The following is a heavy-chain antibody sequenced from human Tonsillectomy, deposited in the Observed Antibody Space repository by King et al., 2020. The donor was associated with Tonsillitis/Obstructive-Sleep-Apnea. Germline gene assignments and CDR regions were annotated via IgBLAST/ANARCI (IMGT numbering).Heavy chain of an antibody. J-gene: IGHJ4*02. V-gene: IGHV5-51*01. CDR3: ARSGYCSSSSCYREWSDY. CDR2: INPGDSGT. Sequence: VQLVESGAEVKEPGESLKISCKGSGYSFSTYWIGWVLQLPGKGLEWIGIINPGDSGTRYSPSFHGQVTISADKSISPAYLQWSSLKASDTAMYYCARSGYCSSSSCYREWSDYWGQGTLVTVSS. D-gene: IGHD2-2*01. CDR1: GYSFSTYW.